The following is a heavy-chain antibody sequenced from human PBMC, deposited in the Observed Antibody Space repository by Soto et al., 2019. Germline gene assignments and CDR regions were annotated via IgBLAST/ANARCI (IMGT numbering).Heavy chain of an antibody. CDR3: LVASAAY. V-gene: IGHV3-64D*06. Sequence: GSLRLSCAASGFPFSSYVMNWVRQAPGKGLEYVSGITSNGGSTFYADSVKGRFIISRDNSQNTVYLQMSSLTTADTAVYYCLVASAAYWGQGTQVTVSS. CDR1: GFPFSSYV. J-gene: IGHJ4*02. D-gene: IGHD6-13*01. CDR2: ITSNGGST.